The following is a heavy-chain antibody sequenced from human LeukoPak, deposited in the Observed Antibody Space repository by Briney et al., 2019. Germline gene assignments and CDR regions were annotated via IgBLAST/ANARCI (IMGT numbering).Heavy chain of an antibody. CDR1: GYTLTELS. V-gene: IGHV1-24*01. Sequence: ASVKVSCKVSGYTLTELSMHWVRQAPGKGLEWMGGFDPEDGETIYAQRFQGRVTMTEDTSTDTAYMELSSLRSEDTAVYYCATWRYLPLYFDYWGQGTLVTVSS. D-gene: IGHD1-1*01. CDR2: FDPEDGET. CDR3: ATWRYLPLYFDY. J-gene: IGHJ4*02.